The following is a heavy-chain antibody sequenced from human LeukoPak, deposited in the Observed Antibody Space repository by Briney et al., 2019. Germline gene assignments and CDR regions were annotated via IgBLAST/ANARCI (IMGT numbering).Heavy chain of an antibody. CDR1: GYTFTSYY. CDR3: ARVRNPETNYYDSSGNNYYFDY. CDR2: INPSGGST. J-gene: IGHJ4*02. V-gene: IGHV1-46*01. Sequence: ASVKVSCKASGYTFTSYYMHWVRQAPGQGLEWMGIINPSGGSTSYAQKFQGGVTMTRDTSTSTVYMELSSLRSEDTAVYYCARVRNPETNYYDSSGNNYYFDYWGQGTLVTVSS. D-gene: IGHD3-22*01.